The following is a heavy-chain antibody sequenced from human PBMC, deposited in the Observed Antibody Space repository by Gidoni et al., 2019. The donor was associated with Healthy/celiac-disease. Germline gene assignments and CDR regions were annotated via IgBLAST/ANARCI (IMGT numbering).Heavy chain of an antibody. CDR2: IYYSGST. CDR3: ARLIQDLYSSSWYESDY. J-gene: IGHJ4*02. Sequence: QLQLQESGPGLVKPSETLSLTCTVSGGSISSSSYYWGWIRQPPGKGLEWIGSIYYSGSTYYNPSLKSRVTISVDTSKNQFSLKLSSVTAADTAVYYCARLIQDLYSSSWYESDYWGQGTLVTVSS. CDR1: GGSISSSSYY. V-gene: IGHV4-39*01. D-gene: IGHD6-13*01.